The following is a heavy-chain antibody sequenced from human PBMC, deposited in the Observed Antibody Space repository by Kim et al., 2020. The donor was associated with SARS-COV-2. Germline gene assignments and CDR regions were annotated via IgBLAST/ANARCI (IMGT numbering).Heavy chain of an antibody. V-gene: IGHV3-21*01. D-gene: IGHD5-12*01. J-gene: IGHJ4*02. CDR3: ARAMLRSPPNY. Sequence: YYADSVRGRFTISRDNAKNSLYLQMNSLRAEDTAVYYCARAMLRSPPNYWGQGTLVTVSP.